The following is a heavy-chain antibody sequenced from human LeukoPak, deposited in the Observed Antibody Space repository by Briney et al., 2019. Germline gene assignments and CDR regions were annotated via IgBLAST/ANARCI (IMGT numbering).Heavy chain of an antibody. D-gene: IGHD3-22*01. Sequence: PSETLSLTCAVYGGSFSGYYWSWIRQPPGKGLEWIGEINHSGSTNYNPSLKSRVTISVDTSKSQFSLKLSSVTAADTAVYYCARATYYYDSSGYYVGAFDIWGQGTMVTVSS. J-gene: IGHJ3*02. V-gene: IGHV4-34*01. CDR3: ARATYYYDSSGYYVGAFDI. CDR2: INHSGST. CDR1: GGSFSGYY.